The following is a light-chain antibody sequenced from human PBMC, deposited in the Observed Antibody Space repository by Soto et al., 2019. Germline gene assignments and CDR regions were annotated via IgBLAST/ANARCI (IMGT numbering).Light chain of an antibody. CDR1: QSISSW. J-gene: IGKJ1*01. CDR2: KAS. V-gene: IGKV1-5*03. Sequence: DIQMTQSTSTLSASVGDRVTITCRASQSISSWLAWYQQKPGKAPKLLIYKASSLESGVPSRFRGSGSGTEFTLTISSLQPDDFATYYCQQYNSYWTFGQGTKVEIK. CDR3: QQYNSYWT.